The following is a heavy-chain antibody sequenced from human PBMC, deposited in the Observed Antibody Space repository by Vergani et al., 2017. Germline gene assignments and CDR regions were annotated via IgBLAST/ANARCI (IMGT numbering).Heavy chain of an antibody. D-gene: IGHD3-10*01. J-gene: IGHJ6*02. CDR1: GFTFSSYA. CDR3: AKDGGSGSYPPYMCGKDV. CDR2: ISGSGGST. Sequence: EVQLLESGGGLVQPGGSLRLSCAASGFTFSSYAMSWVRQAPGKGLEWVSAISGSGGSTYYADSVKGRFTISRDNSKNTLYLQMNSLRAEDTAVYYCAKDGGSGSYPPYMCGKDVWGQGTTVTVSS. V-gene: IGHV3-23*01.